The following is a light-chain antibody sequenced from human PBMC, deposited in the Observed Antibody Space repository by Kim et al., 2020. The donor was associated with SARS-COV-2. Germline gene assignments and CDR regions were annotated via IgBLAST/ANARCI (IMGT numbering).Light chain of an antibody. CDR3: QQYNNWYT. V-gene: IGKV3-15*01. J-gene: IGKJ2*01. Sequence: LSVSPGERATLSCRASQSVSSDLAWYQQKPGQAPRLLIYGASTRATGIPARFSGSGSGTEFSLTISSLQSEDFAAYFCQQYNNWYTFGQGTKLEI. CDR1: QSVSSD. CDR2: GAS.